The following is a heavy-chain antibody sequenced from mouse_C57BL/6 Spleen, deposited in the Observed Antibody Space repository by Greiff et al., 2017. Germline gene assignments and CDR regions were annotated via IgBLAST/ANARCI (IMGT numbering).Heavy chain of an antibody. CDR2: ISSGGSYT. V-gene: IGHV5-6*02. D-gene: IGHD2-3*01. CDR1: GFTFSSYG. J-gene: IGHJ1*03. CDR3: ERHPDDGYCESYWYFDV. Sequence: EVKLVESGGDLVKPGGSLKLSCAASGFTFSSYGMSWVRQTPDKRLEWVATISSGGSYTYYPDSVKGRFTISRDNAKNTLYLQMSSLKSEDTAMYCCERHPDDGYCESYWYFDVWGTGTTVTVSS.